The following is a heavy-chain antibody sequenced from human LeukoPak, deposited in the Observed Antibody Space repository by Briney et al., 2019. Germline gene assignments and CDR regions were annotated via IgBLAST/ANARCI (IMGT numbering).Heavy chain of an antibody. D-gene: IGHD3-22*01. V-gene: IGHV4-39*07. CDR1: GGSISSSSYY. Sequence: SETLSLTCTVSGGSISSSSYYWGWLRQPPGKGLEWIGSIYYSGTTYYNPSLESRFTISVDTSKNHFSLKLSSVTAADTAVYYCARGDYETPYYYYYYYMDVWGKGTTVTVSS. CDR3: ARGDYETPYYYYYYYMDV. CDR2: IYYSGTT. J-gene: IGHJ6*03.